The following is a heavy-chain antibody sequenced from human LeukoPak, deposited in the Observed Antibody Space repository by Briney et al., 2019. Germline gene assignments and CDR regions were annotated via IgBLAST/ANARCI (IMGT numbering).Heavy chain of an antibody. D-gene: IGHD2-2*01. V-gene: IGHV3-23*01. CDR2: ISGSGGST. CDR1: GFTVSSNY. CDR3: AKCPDVVPAAMILVY. J-gene: IGHJ4*02. Sequence: PGGSLRLSCAASGFTVSSNYMSWVRQAPGKGLEWVSVISGSGGSTYYADSVKGRFTISRDNSKNTLYLQMNSLRAEDTAVYYCAKCPDVVPAAMILVYWGQGTLVTVSS.